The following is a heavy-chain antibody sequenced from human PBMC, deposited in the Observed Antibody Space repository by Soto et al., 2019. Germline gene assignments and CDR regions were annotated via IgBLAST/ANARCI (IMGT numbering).Heavy chain of an antibody. J-gene: IGHJ4*02. CDR2: ISSSSSTI. CDR1: GITFSADS. Sequence: EVQLVESGGGLVQPGGSLRLSCAASGITFSADSMNWVRQAPGKGLEWVSYISSSSSTIYYADSVKGRFTISRDNAKNSLYLQMNSLRDEDTAVYYCARGGGYYYRNFDYWGQGTLVTVSS. D-gene: IGHD3-22*01. V-gene: IGHV3-48*02. CDR3: ARGGGYYYRNFDY.